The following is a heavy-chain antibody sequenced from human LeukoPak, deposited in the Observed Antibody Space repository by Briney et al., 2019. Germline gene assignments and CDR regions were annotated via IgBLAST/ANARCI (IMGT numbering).Heavy chain of an antibody. Sequence: GGSLRLSCAASGFRFSSYSMNWVRQAPGKGLEWVSSISSVSFHISYADSVKGRFTISRDNAKNSLYLQMNSLRAEDTAVYYCARGKERWFGEFDHAGFDPWGQGTLVTVSS. D-gene: IGHD3-10*01. CDR3: ARGKERWFGEFDHAGFDP. V-gene: IGHV3-21*01. CDR2: ISSVSFHI. J-gene: IGHJ5*02. CDR1: GFRFSSYS.